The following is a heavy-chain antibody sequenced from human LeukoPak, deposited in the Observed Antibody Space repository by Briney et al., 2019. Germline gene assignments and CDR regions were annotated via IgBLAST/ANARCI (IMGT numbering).Heavy chain of an antibody. CDR2: INPNSGGT. Sequence: ASVKVSCKASGYTFTGYYMHWVRQAPGQGREWMGWINPNSGGTNYAQKFQGRVTMTSDTSISTAYMELSRLRSDDTAVYYCARSGSYYASFDIWGQGTMVTVSS. CDR3: ARSGSYYASFDI. D-gene: IGHD1-26*01. CDR1: GYTFTGYY. J-gene: IGHJ3*02. V-gene: IGHV1-2*02.